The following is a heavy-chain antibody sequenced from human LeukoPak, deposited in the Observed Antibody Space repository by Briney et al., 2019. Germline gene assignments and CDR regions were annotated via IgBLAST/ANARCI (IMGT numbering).Heavy chain of an antibody. J-gene: IGHJ4*02. D-gene: IGHD6-19*01. CDR1: GGSISSYY. CDR2: IYTSGST. V-gene: IGHV4-4*07. CDR3: ARDQARGSSGWTGVDY. Sequence: SETLSLTCTVSGGSISSYYWSWIRQPAGKGLEWLGRIYTSGSTNYNPSLKSRVTMSVDTSKNQFSLNLSSVTAADTAVYYCARDQARGSSGWTGVDYWGQGTLVTVSS.